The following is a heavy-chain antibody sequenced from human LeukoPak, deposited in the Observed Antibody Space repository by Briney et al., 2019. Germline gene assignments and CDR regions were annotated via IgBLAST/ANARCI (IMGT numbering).Heavy chain of an antibody. CDR1: GFTFSGYA. D-gene: IGHD4-11*01. CDR2: ISGSGGVT. V-gene: IGHV3-23*01. Sequence: GGSLRLSCAASGFTFSGYAMSWVRQAPGKGLEWVSAISGSGGVTYYADSVKGRFTISRDISRNTLYLQMNSLRAEDTAVYYCANAPAATTRSGGYFDYWGQGTLVTVSS. J-gene: IGHJ4*02. CDR3: ANAPAATTRSGGYFDY.